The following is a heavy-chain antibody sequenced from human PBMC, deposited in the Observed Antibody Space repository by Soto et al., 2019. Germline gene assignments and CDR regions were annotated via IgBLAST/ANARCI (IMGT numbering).Heavy chain of an antibody. Sequence: ASVKVSSKASGYTFINYAVHWVRQAPGQRLEWMGWINAGKGDIKFSQKFQGRVTVTTDTSASTGYMDLRNLRSDDTAMYYCARDFPGWGSFDYWGQGSLVTVSS. D-gene: IGHD7-27*01. V-gene: IGHV1-3*01. CDR1: GYTFINYA. CDR2: INAGKGDI. J-gene: IGHJ4*02. CDR3: ARDFPGWGSFDY.